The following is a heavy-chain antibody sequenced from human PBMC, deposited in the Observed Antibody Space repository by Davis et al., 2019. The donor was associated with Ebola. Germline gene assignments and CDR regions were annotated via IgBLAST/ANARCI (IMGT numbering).Heavy chain of an antibody. CDR1: GFTFSSYG. CDR3: ARGGGNVVVPAATDY. J-gene: IGHJ4*02. CDR2: ISYDGSNK. D-gene: IGHD2-2*01. V-gene: IGHV3-30*03. Sequence: GESLKISCAASGFTFSSYGMHWVRQAPGKGLEWVAVISYDGSNKYYADSVKGRFTISRDNSKNTLYLQMNSLRAEDTAVYYCARGGGNVVVPAATDYWGQGTLVTVSS.